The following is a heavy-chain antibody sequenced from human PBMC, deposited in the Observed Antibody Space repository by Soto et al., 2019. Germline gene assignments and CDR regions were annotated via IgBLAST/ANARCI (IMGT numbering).Heavy chain of an antibody. CDR3: AKEGRPHFIDRPEGIDV. CDR2: INAGNGNT. J-gene: IGHJ4*02. CDR1: GYTFSDYT. V-gene: IGHV1-3*01. D-gene: IGHD6-25*01. Sequence: QVHLVQSGPEVKKPGASVKVSCKASGYTFSDYTIHWMRQAPGHRLEWMGRINAGNGNTRDSEKFQGRVTITRDSSARPVFMNLSSVRSEDTAIYYCAKEGRPHFIDRPEGIDVWGQGTLVTVSS.